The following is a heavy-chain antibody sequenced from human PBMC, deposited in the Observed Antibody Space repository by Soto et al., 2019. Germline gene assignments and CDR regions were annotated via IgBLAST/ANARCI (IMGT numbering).Heavy chain of an antibody. CDR3: ARDGMDV. CDR1: GFTFSSYA. V-gene: IGHV3-30-3*01. J-gene: IGHJ6*02. Sequence: GGSLRLSCAASGFTFSSYAMHWVRQAPGKGLEWVAVISYDGSNKYYADSVKGRFTISRDNSKNTLYLQMNSLRAEDTAVYYCARDGMDVWGQGTTVTVSS. CDR2: ISYDGSNK.